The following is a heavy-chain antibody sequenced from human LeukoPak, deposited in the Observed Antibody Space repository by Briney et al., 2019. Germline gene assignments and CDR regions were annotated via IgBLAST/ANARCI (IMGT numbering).Heavy chain of an antibody. V-gene: IGHV3-21*01. Sequence: GGSLRLSCAASGFTFSSYSMNWVRQAPGKGLEWVSSISSSSSYIYYADSVKGRLTISRDNAKNSLYLQMNSLRAEDTAVYYCARDPYYYYYMDVWGKGTTVTVSS. J-gene: IGHJ6*03. CDR1: GFTFSSYS. CDR3: ARDPYYYYYMDV. CDR2: ISSSSSYI.